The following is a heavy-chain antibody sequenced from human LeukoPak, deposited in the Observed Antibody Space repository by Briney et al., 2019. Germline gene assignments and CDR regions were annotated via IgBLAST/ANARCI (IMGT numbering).Heavy chain of an antibody. CDR3: TTDGDLGALWFGELS. D-gene: IGHD3-10*01. J-gene: IGHJ5*02. CDR1: GFTFSNAW. V-gene: IGHV3-15*01. Sequence: GGSLRLSCAASGFTFSNAWMSWVRQAPGKGLEWVGRIKSKTDGGTTDYAAPVKGRFTISRDDSKNTLYLQMNSLKTEDTAVYYCTTDGDLGALWFGELSWGQGTLVTGSS. CDR2: IKSKTDGGTT.